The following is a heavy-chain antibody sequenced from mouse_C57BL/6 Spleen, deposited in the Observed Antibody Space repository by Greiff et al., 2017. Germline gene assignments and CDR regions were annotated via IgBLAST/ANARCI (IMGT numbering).Heavy chain of an antibody. J-gene: IGHJ4*01. CDR2: ISSGSSTI. Sequence: DVKLVESGGGLVKPGGSLKLSCAASGFTFSDYGMHWVRQAPEKGLEWVAYISSGSSTIYYADTVKGRFTISRDNAKNTLFLQMTSLRSEDTAMYYCARAYRTRDYYAMDYWGQGTSVTVSS. D-gene: IGHD2-14*01. CDR1: GFTFSDYG. CDR3: ARAYRTRDYYAMDY. V-gene: IGHV5-17*01.